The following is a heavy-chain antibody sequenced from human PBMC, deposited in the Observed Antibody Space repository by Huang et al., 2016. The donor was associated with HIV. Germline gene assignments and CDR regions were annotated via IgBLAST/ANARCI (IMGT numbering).Heavy chain of an antibody. D-gene: IGHD3-16*01. V-gene: IGHV3-30*18. CDR1: GFTFSGSA. J-gene: IGHJ4*02. Sequence: QVQLVESGGGVVQPGRSLRLSCAASGFTFSGSAMHWVRQATGKGLEWLVVISSDGRSKYFSDSVKGRFTISRDNSKSTLHLEMNSLTTDDTAIYYCAQDRGSLGLGYFHHWGQGTLVAVSS. CDR3: AQDRGSLGLGYFHH. CDR2: ISSDGRSK.